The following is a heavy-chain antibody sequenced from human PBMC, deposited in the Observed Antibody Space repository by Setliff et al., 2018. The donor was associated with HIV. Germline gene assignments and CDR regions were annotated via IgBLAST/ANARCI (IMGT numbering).Heavy chain of an antibody. CDR2: INPKDGST. Sequence: ASVKVSCKTSGYTFTTYYIHWIRQAPGQGLEWMGIINPKDGSTNYAQNFQGRVTVTRDTSTTTVYMELISPRSEDTAVYYCARRGFWSDGRAFDIWGQGTMVTVSS. J-gene: IGHJ3*02. V-gene: IGHV1-46*01. CDR1: GYTFTTYY. D-gene: IGHD3-3*01. CDR3: ARRGFWSDGRAFDI.